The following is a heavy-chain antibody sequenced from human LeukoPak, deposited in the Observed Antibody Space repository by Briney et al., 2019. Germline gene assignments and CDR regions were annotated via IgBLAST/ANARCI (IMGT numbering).Heavy chain of an antibody. V-gene: IGHV3-30*01. CDR2: ISYDGSNK. CDR3: AREDYTSAWYYFDY. J-gene: IGHJ4*02. CDR1: GFTFSSYA. Sequence: GGSLRLSCAASGFTFSSYAMHWVRQAPDKGLEWVAAISYDGSNKYYVDSVKGRFTISRDNSRSTLYLQMNSLSAEDRAVYYCAREDYTSAWYYFDYWGQGTLVTVSS. D-gene: IGHD6-19*01.